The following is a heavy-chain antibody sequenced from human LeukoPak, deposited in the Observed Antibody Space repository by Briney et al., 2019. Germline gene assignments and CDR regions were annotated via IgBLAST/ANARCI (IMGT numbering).Heavy chain of an antibody. Sequence: SETLSLTCTVSGGSISSYYWSWIRQPPGKGLEWIGYIYYSGSTNYNPSLKSRVTISVDTSKNQFSLRLSSVTAADTAMYYCARRVHYGDYFDYWGQGTLVTVSS. J-gene: IGHJ4*02. V-gene: IGHV4-59*12. CDR3: ARRVHYGDYFDY. CDR1: GGSISSYY. CDR2: IYYSGST. D-gene: IGHD4-17*01.